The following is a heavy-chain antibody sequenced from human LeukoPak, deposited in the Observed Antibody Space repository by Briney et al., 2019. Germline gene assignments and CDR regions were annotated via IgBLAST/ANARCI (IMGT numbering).Heavy chain of an antibody. Sequence: GVSLRLSCAASGFTFSSYAMSWVRQAPGKGLEWVSGISGSGRTTYYADSVKGRFTISRDNSKNTLYLQMDSLRAEDTAIYYCAKGSPRDPLTTTGNDWGQGTWVTVSS. J-gene: IGHJ4*02. CDR2: ISGSGRTT. D-gene: IGHD1-1*01. CDR3: AKGSPRDPLTTTGND. V-gene: IGHV3-23*01. CDR1: GFTFSSYA.